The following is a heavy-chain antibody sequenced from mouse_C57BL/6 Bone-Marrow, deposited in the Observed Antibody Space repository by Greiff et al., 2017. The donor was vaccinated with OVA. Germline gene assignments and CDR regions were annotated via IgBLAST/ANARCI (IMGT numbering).Heavy chain of an antibody. D-gene: IGHD1-2*01. CDR3: ARQRRSITTATYAMDY. V-gene: IGHV5-12*01. J-gene: IGHJ4*01. CDR2: ISNGGGST. Sequence: VQLKESGGGLVQPGGSLKLSCAASGFTFSDYYMYWVRQTPEKRLEWVAYISNGGGSTYYPDTVKGRFTISRDNAKNTLYLQMSRLKAEDTAMYYCARQRRSITTATYAMDYWGQGTSVTVSS. CDR1: GFTFSDYY.